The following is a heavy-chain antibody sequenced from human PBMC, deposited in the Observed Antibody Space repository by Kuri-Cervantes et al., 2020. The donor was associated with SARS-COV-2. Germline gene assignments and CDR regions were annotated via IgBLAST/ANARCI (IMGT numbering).Heavy chain of an antibody. D-gene: IGHD6-6*01. CDR1: GYTFTSYA. V-gene: IGHV1-3*01. CDR3: ARGKYSSLRWLQNWFDP. J-gene: IGHJ5*02. Sequence: ASVKVSCKASGYTFTSYAMHWVRQAPGQRLEWMGWINAGNGNTKYSQKFQGRVTITRDTSASTAYMELSSLRSEDTAVYYCARGKYSSLRWLQNWFDPWGQGTLVTISS. CDR2: INAGNGNT.